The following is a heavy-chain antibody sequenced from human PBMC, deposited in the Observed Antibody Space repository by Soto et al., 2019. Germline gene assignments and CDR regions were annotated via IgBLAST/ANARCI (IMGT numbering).Heavy chain of an antibody. CDR1: GFTFSSYA. J-gene: IGHJ4*02. Sequence: EVQLLDSGGGLVQPGGSLRLSCAASGFTFSSYAMSWVRQAPGKGLEWVSGISGSGGGTYYADSVKGRFTISRDNSKNTVYLQMNSLRAEDTAVYYCAIAGSSGYYYFDQWGQGTLVTVSS. CDR2: ISGSGGGT. D-gene: IGHD3-22*01. CDR3: AIAGSSGYYYFDQ. V-gene: IGHV3-23*01.